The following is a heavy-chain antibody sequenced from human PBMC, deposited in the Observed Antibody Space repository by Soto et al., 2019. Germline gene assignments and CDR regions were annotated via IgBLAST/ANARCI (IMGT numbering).Heavy chain of an antibody. J-gene: IGHJ4*02. CDR1: GGTFSSYA. CDR3: ARDLRRYSSSWPVLDY. Sequence: QVQLVQSGAEVKKPGSSVKVSCKASGGTFSSYAISWVRQAPGQGLEWMGGIIPIFGTANYAQKFQGRVTITADESTSTAYMELRSLRSEDTAVYYCARDLRRYSSSWPVLDYWGQGTLVTVSS. D-gene: IGHD6-13*01. CDR2: IIPIFGTA. V-gene: IGHV1-69*01.